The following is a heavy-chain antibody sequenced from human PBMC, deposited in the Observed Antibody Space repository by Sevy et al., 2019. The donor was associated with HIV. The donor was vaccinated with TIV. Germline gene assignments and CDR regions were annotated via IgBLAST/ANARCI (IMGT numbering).Heavy chain of an antibody. V-gene: IGHV3-15*01. CDR3: TTDLYSSGWYGLNYYYYGMDV. CDR1: GFTFSNAW. CDR2: IKSKTDGGTT. D-gene: IGHD6-19*01. J-gene: IGHJ6*02. Sequence: GGSLRLSCAASGFTFSNAWMSWVRQAPGKGLEWVGRIKSKTDGGTTEHAAPVKGRFTISRDDSKNTLYLQMNSLKTEDPAVYYCTTDLYSSGWYGLNYYYYGMDVWGQGTTVTVSS.